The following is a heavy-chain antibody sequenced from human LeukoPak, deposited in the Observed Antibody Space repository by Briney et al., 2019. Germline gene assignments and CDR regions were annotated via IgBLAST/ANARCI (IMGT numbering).Heavy chain of an antibody. D-gene: IGHD3-3*02. CDR2: INPNGGMT. Sequence: ASVKVSCKASGYTFTSYYMHWVRQAPGQGLEWMGIINPNGGMTAYAQKFRGRVTMTRETSTNTVYMELSSLTSEDTAVYYCARDFSRAELHSFEGDYWGQGTLVTVSS. J-gene: IGHJ4*02. V-gene: IGHV1-46*01. CDR1: GYTFTSYY. CDR3: ARDFSRAELHSFEGDY.